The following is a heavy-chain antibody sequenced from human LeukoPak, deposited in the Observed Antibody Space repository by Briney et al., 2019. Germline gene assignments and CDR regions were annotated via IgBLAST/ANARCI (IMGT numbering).Heavy chain of an antibody. CDR3: ARDYCTGGSCYFDY. V-gene: IGHV1-2*02. J-gene: IGHJ4*02. CDR2: INPNSGGT. D-gene: IGHD2-15*01. Sequence: GASVKVSCKASGYTFTGYYMHWVRQAPGQGLEWMGWINPNSGGTNYAQKFQGRVTMTRDTSISTVYVELSRLRSDDTAVYYCARDYCTGGSCYFDYWGQGALVTVSS. CDR1: GYTFTGYY.